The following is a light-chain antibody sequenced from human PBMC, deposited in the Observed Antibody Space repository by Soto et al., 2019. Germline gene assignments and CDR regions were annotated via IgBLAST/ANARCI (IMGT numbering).Light chain of an antibody. CDR1: NKYVRGSPH. Sequence: VLAQPRSGSGSPGKAGTISCTGNNKYVRGSPHVTRNEPPPGKAPKLMIYDVRKPPLGVPDRFSGSKSGNTASLTISGLQAEDEADYYCCSYAGSYTYVFGTGTKVTVL. V-gene: IGLV2-11*01. J-gene: IGLJ1*01. CDR3: CSYAGSYTYV. CDR2: DVR.